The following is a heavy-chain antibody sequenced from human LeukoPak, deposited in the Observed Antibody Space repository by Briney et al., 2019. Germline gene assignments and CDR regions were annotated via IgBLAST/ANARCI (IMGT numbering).Heavy chain of an antibody. CDR3: ARHSGLRSPFDP. V-gene: IGHV4-39*01. D-gene: IGHD3-3*01. CDR2: IYSSGNT. CDR1: GGSISTTDYY. J-gene: IGHJ5*02. Sequence: SETLSLTCTVSGGSISTTDYYWGWIRQPPGRDLEWIGSIYSSGNTYYNPSLESRVTISVDTSKNQLSLKLTSATAADTSVYYCARHSGLRSPFDPWGQGTLVTVSS.